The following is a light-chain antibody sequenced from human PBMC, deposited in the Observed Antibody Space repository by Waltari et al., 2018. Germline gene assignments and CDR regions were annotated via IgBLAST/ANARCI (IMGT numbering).Light chain of an antibody. J-gene: IGLJ1*01. CDR1: SNDVGAYNY. Sequence: QSALTQPPSASGSPGQSVTISCTGTSNDVGAYNYVSWYQQHPGKAPKPMIYEVSKRPSGVPDRFSVSKSGNTASLTVSGLQAEDEADYYCSSYTGSSSYVFGTGTKVAVL. CDR3: SSYTGSSSYV. CDR2: EVS. V-gene: IGLV2-8*01.